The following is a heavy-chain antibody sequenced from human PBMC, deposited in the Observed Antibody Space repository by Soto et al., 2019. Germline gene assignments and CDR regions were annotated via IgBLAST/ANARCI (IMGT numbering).Heavy chain of an antibody. D-gene: IGHD6-19*01. CDR2: IKQDGSEK. V-gene: IGHV3-7*05. J-gene: IGHJ6*02. Sequence: GGSLRLSCAASGFTFSSYWMSWVRQAPGKGLEWVANIKQDGSEKYYVDSVKGRFTISRDNAKNSLYLQMNSLRAEDTAVYYCAREGSGWYGYYYGMDVWGQGTTVTVSS. CDR1: GFTFSSYW. CDR3: AREGSGWYGYYYGMDV.